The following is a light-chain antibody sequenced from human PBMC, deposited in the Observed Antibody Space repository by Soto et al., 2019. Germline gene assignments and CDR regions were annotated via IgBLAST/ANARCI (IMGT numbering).Light chain of an antibody. Sequence: EIVMTQSPATLSVSPGERATLSCRASQSVSSNLAWYQQKPGQAPRLLIYGASTRATGIPARFSGSGSGTEFTLTISSLQSEDFAVYSCQQELTFGGGTKVDIK. CDR2: GAS. J-gene: IGKJ4*01. CDR3: QQELT. CDR1: QSVSSN. V-gene: IGKV3-15*01.